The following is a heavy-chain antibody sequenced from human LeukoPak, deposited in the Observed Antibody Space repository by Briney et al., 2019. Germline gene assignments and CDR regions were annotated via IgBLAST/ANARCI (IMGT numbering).Heavy chain of an antibody. Sequence: GVSLRLSCAASGFTVSAYAMAWVRQAPGKGLEWVSTIYDDNTYYADSLKGRFAISTDNSKNTLYLQMNSLRVEDTAVYFCAARKVRGVWFYLDYWGQGTLVTVSS. CDR2: IYDDNT. CDR1: GFTVSAYA. J-gene: IGHJ4*02. V-gene: IGHV3-23*01. CDR3: AARKVRGVWFYLDY. D-gene: IGHD3-10*01.